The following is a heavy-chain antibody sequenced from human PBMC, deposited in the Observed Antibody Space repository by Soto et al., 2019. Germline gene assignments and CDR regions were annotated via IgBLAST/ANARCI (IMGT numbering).Heavy chain of an antibody. CDR2: ISGSDNST. J-gene: IGHJ4*02. D-gene: IGHD2-15*01. CDR3: AKELSGRLQGIFSY. CDR1: GFTFSSYA. Sequence: PGGSLRLSCAASGFTFSSYAMSWVRQAPGKGLEWVSGISGSDNSTYYADSVKGRFTISRDNSKNTLHLQMNSLRAEDTAVYYCAKELSGRLQGIFSYWGQGTLVTVSS. V-gene: IGHV3-23*01.